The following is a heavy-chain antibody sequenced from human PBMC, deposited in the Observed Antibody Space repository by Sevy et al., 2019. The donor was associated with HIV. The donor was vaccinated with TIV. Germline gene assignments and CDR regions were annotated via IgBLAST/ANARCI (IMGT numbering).Heavy chain of an antibody. D-gene: IGHD3-22*01. Sequence: ASVKVSCKASGYTFTGYYMHWVRQAPGQGLEWTGWINPNSGGTNYAQKFQGRVTMTRDTSISTAYMELSRLRSDDTAVYYCASTWYYYDSSGDRAFDIWGQGTMVTVSS. CDR1: GYTFTGYY. V-gene: IGHV1-2*02. CDR2: INPNSGGT. J-gene: IGHJ3*02. CDR3: ASTWYYYDSSGDRAFDI.